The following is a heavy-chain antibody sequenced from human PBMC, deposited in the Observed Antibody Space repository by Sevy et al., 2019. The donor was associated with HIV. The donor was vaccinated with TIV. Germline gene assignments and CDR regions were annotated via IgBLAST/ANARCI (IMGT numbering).Heavy chain of an antibody. D-gene: IGHD1-26*01. CDR3: ARDTWAKGAFDI. CDR2: IYSGGST. Sequence: GESLKISCAASGFTVSSNYMSWVRQAPGKGLEWVSVIYSGGSTYYADSVKGRFTISRDNSKNTLYLKMNSLRAEDTAVYYCARDTWAKGAFDIWGQGTMVTVSS. V-gene: IGHV3-66*01. J-gene: IGHJ3*02. CDR1: GFTVSSNY.